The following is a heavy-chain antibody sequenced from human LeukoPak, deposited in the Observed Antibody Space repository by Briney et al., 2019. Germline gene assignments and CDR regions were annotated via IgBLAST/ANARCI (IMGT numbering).Heavy chain of an antibody. CDR2: INHSGST. J-gene: IGHJ4*02. Sequence: PSETLSLTCAVYDGSVSGCYGSGIRQPPGKGLEWIGEINHSGSTNYNPSLKSRVTISVDTSKNQFSLKLSSVTAADTAVYYCARRPIRIAAAGIFENWGQGTLATVSS. V-gene: IGHV4-34*01. D-gene: IGHD6-13*01. CDR3: ARRPIRIAAAGIFEN. CDR1: DGSVSGCY.